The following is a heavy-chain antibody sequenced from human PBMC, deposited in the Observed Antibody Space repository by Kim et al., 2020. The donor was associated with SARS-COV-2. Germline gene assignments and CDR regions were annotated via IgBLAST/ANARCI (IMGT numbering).Heavy chain of an antibody. J-gene: IGHJ6*02. V-gene: IGHV3-33*03. D-gene: IGHD3-16*01. Sequence: GRFTISRDKSKNTLYLQMNSLRAEDTAVYYCAKDSVDQEALGYYYYGMDVWGQGTTVTVSS. CDR3: AKDSVDQEALGYYYYGMDV.